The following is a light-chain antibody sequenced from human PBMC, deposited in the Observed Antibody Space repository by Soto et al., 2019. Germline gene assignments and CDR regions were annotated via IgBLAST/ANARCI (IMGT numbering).Light chain of an antibody. CDR1: QSVSSRH. CDR3: QQYGSSPLGT. Sequence: EMVLTQAPGTLSLSLGGRATLACRASQSVSSRHLAWYQQKPGQAPRLLIYGAASRATGIPDRYSGGGSRTALTLTMRRRAPEDLSAYFCQQYGSSPLGTVGQGTRLEIK. CDR2: GAA. J-gene: IGKJ5*01. V-gene: IGKV3-20*01.